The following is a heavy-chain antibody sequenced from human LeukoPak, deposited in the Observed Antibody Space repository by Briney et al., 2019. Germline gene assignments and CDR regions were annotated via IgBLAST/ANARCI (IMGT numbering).Heavy chain of an antibody. J-gene: IGHJ4*02. Sequence: PGGSLRLSCAASGFTVSSNYMSWVRQAPGKGLEWVSVIYSGGSTYYADSVKGRFTISRDNSKNTLYLQMNSLRAEDTAVYYCAKDRDCSSTSCYNDYWGQGTLVTVSS. CDR3: AKDRDCSSTSCYNDY. D-gene: IGHD2-2*02. CDR2: IYSGGST. V-gene: IGHV3-53*01. CDR1: GFTVSSNY.